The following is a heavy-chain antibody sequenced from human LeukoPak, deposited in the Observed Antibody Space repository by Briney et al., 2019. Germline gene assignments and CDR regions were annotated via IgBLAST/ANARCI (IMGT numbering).Heavy chain of an antibody. V-gene: IGHV3-7*01. CDR3: ARGGGSWELIL. CDR2: RRQDGSEK. CDR1: VCTFPNYW. Sequence: GGSLRLSCAASVCTFPNYWMSWVGQAPGKGLEWVANRRQDGSEKFYVDSVKGRFTISRDNDKSSLYLQMNSLRGDDTAVYFCARGGGSWELILWGQGTLVTVS. D-gene: IGHD2-15*01. J-gene: IGHJ4*02.